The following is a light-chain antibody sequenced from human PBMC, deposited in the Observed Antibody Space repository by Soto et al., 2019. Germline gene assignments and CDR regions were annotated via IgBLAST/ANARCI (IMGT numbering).Light chain of an antibody. V-gene: IGLV2-23*01. J-gene: IGLJ1*01. CDR2: EGS. CDR3: CSYAGSGTYG. Sequence: QSALTQPASVSGSPGQSITISCTGTSSDVGSYNLVSWYQQHPGKAPKLLIYEGSKRPSGVSNRFSGSKSGNTASLTISGLQAEDEADYYCCSYAGSGTYGFGTGTKRTVL. CDR1: SSDVGSYNL.